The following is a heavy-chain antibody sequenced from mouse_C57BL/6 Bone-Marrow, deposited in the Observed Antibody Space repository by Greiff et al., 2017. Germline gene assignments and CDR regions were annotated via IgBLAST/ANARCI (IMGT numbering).Heavy chain of an antibody. CDR3: TRFITTVVAGDYFDG. Sequence: DVKLVESGGGLVQPGGSMKLSCAASGFTFSDAWMDWVRQSPEQGLEWVAEIRNKANNPATYYAESVKGRFTISRDDSKRSVYLQMNSLRAEDTGIYYCTRFITTVVAGDYFDGGGQGTTLTVSS. D-gene: IGHD1-1*01. J-gene: IGHJ2*01. V-gene: IGHV6-6*01. CDR1: GFTFSDAW. CDR2: IRNKANNPAT.